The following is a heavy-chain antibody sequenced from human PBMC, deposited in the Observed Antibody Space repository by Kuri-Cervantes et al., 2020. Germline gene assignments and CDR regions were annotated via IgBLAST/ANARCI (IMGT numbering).Heavy chain of an antibody. Sequence: GGSLRLSCAASGFTVNSNYMSWVRQAPGKGLEWVSVIYSGGSTYYADSVKGRFTISRDNSKNTLYLQMNSLRAEDTAVYYCAREYSSSWGLDYWGQGTLVTVSS. J-gene: IGHJ4*02. CDR3: AREYSSSWGLDY. D-gene: IGHD6-13*01. V-gene: IGHV3-66*01. CDR1: GFTVNSNY. CDR2: IYSGGST.